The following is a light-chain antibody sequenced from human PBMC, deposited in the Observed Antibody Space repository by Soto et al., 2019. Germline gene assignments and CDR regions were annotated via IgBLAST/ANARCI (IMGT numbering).Light chain of an antibody. V-gene: IGLV2-14*01. CDR3: SSYTRRSTSFV. CDR1: SSGVGGYNY. CDR2: EVS. Sequence: QSALTQPASVSGSLGQSITISCTGTSSGVGGYNYVSWYQQHPGKAPKLMIYEVSNLHSGVSNRFSGSKSGNKASLTISGLPAEDEDSYYWSSYTRRSTSFVFGTGTKLTV. J-gene: IGLJ1*01.